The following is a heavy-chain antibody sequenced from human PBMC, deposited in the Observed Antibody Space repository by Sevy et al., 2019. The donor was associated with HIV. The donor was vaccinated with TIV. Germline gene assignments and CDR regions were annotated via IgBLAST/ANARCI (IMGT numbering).Heavy chain of an antibody. J-gene: IGHJ1*01. V-gene: IGHV3-23*01. CDR2: ISGSGGST. D-gene: IGHD3-22*01. CDR3: AKGRYYYDSSGFNFQH. CDR1: GFTFSSYA. Sequence: GGSLRLSCAASGFTFSSYAMSWVRQAPGKGLEWVSAISGSGGSTYYEDSVKGRFTISRDNSKNTLYLQMNSLRAEDTAVYYCAKGRYYYDSSGFNFQHWGQGTLVTVSS.